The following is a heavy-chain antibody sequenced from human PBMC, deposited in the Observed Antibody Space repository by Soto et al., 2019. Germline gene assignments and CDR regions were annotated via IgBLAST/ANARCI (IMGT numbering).Heavy chain of an antibody. Sequence: QVQLQESGPGLVKPSQTLSLTCTVSGGSISSGDYYWSWIRQPPGKGLEWIGYIYYSGSTYYNPSLKRRLTIAVDTSKIQFSLKLSSVTAADTAVYYCARDQLLRSNYDYVMDVWVQGTTVTVSS. V-gene: IGHV4-30-4*01. D-gene: IGHD5-12*01. J-gene: IGHJ6*02. CDR1: GGSISSGDYY. CDR2: IYYSGST. CDR3: ARDQLLRSNYDYVMDV.